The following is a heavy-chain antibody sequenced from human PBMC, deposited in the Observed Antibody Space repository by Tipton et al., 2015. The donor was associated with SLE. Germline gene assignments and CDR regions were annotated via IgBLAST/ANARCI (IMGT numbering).Heavy chain of an antibody. CDR3: ARGEGSWFDP. J-gene: IGHJ5*02. V-gene: IGHV1-18*01. CDR1: GYTFTNYG. Sequence: QLVQSGAEVKKPGASVKVSCKTSGYTFTNYGLAWVRQAPGQGLEWMGWISAYNNNTDYPQKFQGRITMTTDTATNTGSMELRSLRSDDTAVYYCARGEGSWFDPWGHGTLVTVSS. D-gene: IGHD3-10*01. CDR2: ISAYNNNT.